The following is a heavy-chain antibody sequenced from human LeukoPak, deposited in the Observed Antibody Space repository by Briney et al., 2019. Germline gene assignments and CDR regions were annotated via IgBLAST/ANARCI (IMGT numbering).Heavy chain of an antibody. CDR1: GGTFSSYA. CDR2: IVPLFGTA. J-gene: IGHJ4*02. CDR3: ARDVGYYYDSSGYYYGY. V-gene: IGHV1-69*05. D-gene: IGHD3-22*01. Sequence: ASVKVSCKASGGTFSSYAISWVRQAPGQGLEWIGGIVPLFGTANYAQKFQGRVTITTDESTSTAYMELSSLRSEDTAVYYCARDVGYYYDSSGYYYGYWGQGTLVTVSS.